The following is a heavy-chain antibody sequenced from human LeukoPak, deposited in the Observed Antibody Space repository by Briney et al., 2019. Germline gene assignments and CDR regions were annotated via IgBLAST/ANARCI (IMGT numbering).Heavy chain of an antibody. CDR2: IFHSGNT. CDR3: ASPSGASTW. Sequence: SGTLSLTCGVSGGSISNTNWWSWVRQPPGKGLEWIGEIFHSGNTNYNPSLKSRVTISVDKSKNQFSLKLTSVTAADTAVYYCASPSGASTWWGQGTLVTVSS. J-gene: IGHJ4*02. V-gene: IGHV4-4*02. D-gene: IGHD3-10*01. CDR1: GGSISNTNW.